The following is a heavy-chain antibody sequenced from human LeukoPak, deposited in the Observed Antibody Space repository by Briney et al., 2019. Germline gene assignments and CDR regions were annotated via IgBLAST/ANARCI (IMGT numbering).Heavy chain of an antibody. CDR3: ARDQPFYYDILTGEFDY. Sequence: GAPVKVSCKASGYTFTSYGISWVRQAPGQGLEWMGWISAYNGNTNYAQKLQGRVTMTTDTSTSTAYMELRSLRSDDTAVYYCARDQPFYYDILTGEFDYWGQGTLVTVSS. D-gene: IGHD3-9*01. CDR1: GYTFTSYG. J-gene: IGHJ4*02. V-gene: IGHV1-18*01. CDR2: ISAYNGNT.